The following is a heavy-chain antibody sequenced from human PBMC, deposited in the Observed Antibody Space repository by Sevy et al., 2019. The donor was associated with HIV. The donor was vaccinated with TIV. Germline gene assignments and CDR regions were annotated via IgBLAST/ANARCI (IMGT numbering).Heavy chain of an antibody. Sequence: SETLSLTCSVSGGSISGNFWTWIRQPPGKGLEWIGYIYYSGSTNSNPSLKSRVSISLDTSKNQFSLRLNSVTAADTAVYSCASGSGSYYDAFHIWGQGTMVTVS. CDR1: GGSISGNF. V-gene: IGHV4-59*01. CDR3: ASGSGSYYDAFHI. J-gene: IGHJ3*02. CDR2: IYYSGST. D-gene: IGHD1-26*01.